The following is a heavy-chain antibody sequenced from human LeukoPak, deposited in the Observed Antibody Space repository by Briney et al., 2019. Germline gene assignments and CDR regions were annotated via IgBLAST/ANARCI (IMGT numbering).Heavy chain of an antibody. D-gene: IGHD3-10*01. J-gene: IGHJ4*02. Sequence: SDSMKGRITISRDNAKNSLYLQMNSLRAEDTAVYYCARRDLVRGVIILDYWGQGTLVTVSS. CDR3: ARRDLVRGVIILDY. V-gene: IGHV3-11*04.